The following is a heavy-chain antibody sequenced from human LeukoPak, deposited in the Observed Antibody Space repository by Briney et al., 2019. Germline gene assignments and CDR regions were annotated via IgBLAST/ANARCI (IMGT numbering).Heavy chain of an antibody. CDR1: GGSISSSNW. D-gene: IGHD6-19*01. J-gene: IGHJ4*02. V-gene: IGHV4-4*02. Sequence: SGTLSLTCAVSGGSISSSNWWSWVRPPPGKGLEWIGEIYHSGSTNYNPSLKSRVTISVDKSKNQFSLKLSSVTAADTAVYYCARSLYSSGWTPYFDYWGQGTLVTVSS. CDR3: ARSLYSSGWTPYFDY. CDR2: IYHSGST.